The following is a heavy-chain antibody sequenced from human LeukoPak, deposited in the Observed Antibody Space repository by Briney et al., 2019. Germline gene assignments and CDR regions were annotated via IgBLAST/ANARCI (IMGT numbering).Heavy chain of an antibody. CDR3: TTSYYYSSGYRN. J-gene: IGHJ4*02. CDR2: IKTKTDGGTI. V-gene: IGHV3-15*01. D-gene: IGHD3-22*01. CDR1: GFTFSNAW. Sequence: GGSLRLSCAASGFTFSNAWMSWVRQAPGKGLEWVGRIKTKTDGGTIDYAAPVKGRFTISRDDSENTLHLQMNSLKTEDTAVYYCTTSYYYSSGYRNWGQGTLVTVSS.